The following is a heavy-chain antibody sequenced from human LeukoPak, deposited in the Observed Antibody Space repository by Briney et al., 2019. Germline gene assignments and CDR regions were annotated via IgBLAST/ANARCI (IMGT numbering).Heavy chain of an antibody. V-gene: IGHV3-33*01. Sequence: SGGSLRLSCAASGFTFSSYGMHWVRQAPGKGLVWVAVIWYDGSNKYYADSVKGRFTISRDNSKNTLYLQMNSLRAEDTAVYYRARIGYMDCSSTSCPDYWGQGTLVTVSS. J-gene: IGHJ4*02. CDR2: IWYDGSNK. CDR3: ARIGYMDCSSTSCPDY. D-gene: IGHD2-2*01. CDR1: GFTFSSYG.